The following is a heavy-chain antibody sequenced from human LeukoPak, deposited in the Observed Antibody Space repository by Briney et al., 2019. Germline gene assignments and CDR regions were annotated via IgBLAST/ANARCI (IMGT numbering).Heavy chain of an antibody. Sequence: PGGSLRLSCAASGFTFSSYSMNWVRQAPGKGLEWVSSISSSSSYIYYADSVKGRFTISRDNAKNSLYLQMNSLRAEDTAVYYCAREISAAGYFDYWGQGTLVTVSS. J-gene: IGHJ4*02. CDR2: ISSSSSYI. CDR3: AREISAAGYFDY. V-gene: IGHV3-21*01. D-gene: IGHD6-13*01. CDR1: GFTFSSYS.